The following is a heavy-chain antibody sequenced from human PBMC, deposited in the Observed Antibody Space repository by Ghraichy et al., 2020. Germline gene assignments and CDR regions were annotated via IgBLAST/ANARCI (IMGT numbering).Heavy chain of an antibody. V-gene: IGHV1-69*13. CDR1: GGIFSSYT. D-gene: IGHD4-23*01. CDR3: ARGDTVLRSYFDY. CDR2: IIPIFATP. Sequence: SVKVSCKASGGIFSSYTFGWVRQAPGQGLEWMGGIIPIFATPKYSQKLQGRVTITADESTSTTYMELSSLTSEDTAIYFCARGDTVLRSYFDYWGQGTLVTVSS. J-gene: IGHJ4*02.